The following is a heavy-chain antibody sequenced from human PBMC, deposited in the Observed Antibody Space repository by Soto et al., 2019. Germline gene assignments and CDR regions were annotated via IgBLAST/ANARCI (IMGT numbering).Heavy chain of an antibody. CDR3: ARGTDSSSLDY. J-gene: IGHJ4*02. CDR1: GYTFTYRY. V-gene: IGHV1-45*02. CDR2: ITPFNGNT. D-gene: IGHD6-13*01. Sequence: SVKVSCKACGYTFTYRYLHWVRQAPGQALEWMGWITPFNGNTNYAQKFQDRVTITRDRSMSTAYMELSSLRSEDTAMYYCARGTDSSSLDYWGQGTLVTVSS.